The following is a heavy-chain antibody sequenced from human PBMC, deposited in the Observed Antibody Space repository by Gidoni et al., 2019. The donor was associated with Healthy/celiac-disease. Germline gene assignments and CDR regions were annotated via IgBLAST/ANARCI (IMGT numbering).Heavy chain of an antibody. V-gene: IGHV5-51*01. J-gene: IGHJ6*02. Sequence: EVQLVQSGAEVKKPGESLKISCKGSGYSFTSSWIGWVRQMPGKGLEWMGIIYPGDSDTRYSPSFQGQVTISADKSNSTAYLQWSSLKASDTAMYYCARHGSGYDWLRYYYGMDVWGQGTTVTVSS. CDR3: ARHGSGYDWLRYYYGMDV. CDR2: IYPGDSDT. D-gene: IGHD5-12*01. CDR1: GYSFTSSW.